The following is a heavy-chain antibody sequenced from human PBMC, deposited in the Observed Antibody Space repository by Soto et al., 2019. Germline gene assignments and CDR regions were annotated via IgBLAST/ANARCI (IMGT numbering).Heavy chain of an antibody. J-gene: IGHJ4*02. CDR3: AREAPFGYSYGYWDY. D-gene: IGHD5-18*01. CDR2: IIPIFGTA. V-gene: IGHV1-69*13. CDR1: GGTFSSYA. Sequence: SVKVSCKASGGTFSSYAISWVRQAPGQGLEWMGGIIPIFGTANYAQKCQGRVTITADESTSTAYMELSSLRSEDTAVYYCAREAPFGYSYGYWDYWGQGTLVTVSS.